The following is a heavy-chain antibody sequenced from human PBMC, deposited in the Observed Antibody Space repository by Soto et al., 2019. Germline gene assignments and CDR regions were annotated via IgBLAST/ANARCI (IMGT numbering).Heavy chain of an antibody. CDR2: INPDNGST. J-gene: IGHJ5*02. D-gene: IGHD2-15*01. Sequence: ASVKVSCKASGYTFTRYTMNWVRQAPGQRLEWMGWINPDNGSTKSSQKFQDRVIITRDTSASTAYMDLSSLRSEDTAVYYCARGIATGQLDPWGQGTLVTVS. CDR3: ARGIATGQLDP. CDR1: GYTFTRYT. V-gene: IGHV1-3*01.